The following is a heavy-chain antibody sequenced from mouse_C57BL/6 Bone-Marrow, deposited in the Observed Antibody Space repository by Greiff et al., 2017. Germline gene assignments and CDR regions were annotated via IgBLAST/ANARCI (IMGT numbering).Heavy chain of an antibody. CDR3: ERWGRGLGFAY. Sequence: VQLQQSGAELARPGASVKLSCTASGYTFTSSGISWVKQRPGQGLEWIGEISPGSGNTYYNEKFTGKATLTADKSSSTAYMELRSLTSDDSAVYFCERWGRGLGFAYWGQGTLVTVSA. V-gene: IGHV1-81*01. CDR1: GYTFTSSG. CDR2: ISPGSGNT. D-gene: IGHD6-1*01. J-gene: IGHJ3*01.